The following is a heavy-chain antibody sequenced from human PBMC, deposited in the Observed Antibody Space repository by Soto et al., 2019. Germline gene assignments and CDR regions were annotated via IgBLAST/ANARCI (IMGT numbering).Heavy chain of an antibody. J-gene: IGHJ3*02. CDR1: GFTFSSYA. Sequence: QVQLVESGGGVVQPGRSLRLSCAASGFTFSSYAMHWVRQAPGKGLEWVAVISYDGSNKYYADSVKGRFTISRDNSKNTLYLQMNSLRAEDTAVYYCARSILGGYDFFEVAPLDAFDIWGQGTMVTVSS. CDR3: ARSILGGYDFFEVAPLDAFDI. D-gene: IGHD5-12*01. V-gene: IGHV3-30-3*01. CDR2: ISYDGSNK.